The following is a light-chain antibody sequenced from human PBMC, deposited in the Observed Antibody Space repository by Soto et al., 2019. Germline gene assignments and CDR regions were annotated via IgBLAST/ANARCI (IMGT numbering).Light chain of an antibody. CDR3: ASWDDSLGGYV. CDR2: MND. Sequence: QSVLTQPPSASGNPGQRLTISCSGSTSNILRNYVYWYRQFPGTAPRLLISMNDQRPSGVPDRFSGSKSGTSASLAISGRRSEDEADYYCASWDDSLGGYVFGTGTKLTVL. V-gene: IGLV1-47*01. CDR1: TSNILRNY. J-gene: IGLJ1*01.